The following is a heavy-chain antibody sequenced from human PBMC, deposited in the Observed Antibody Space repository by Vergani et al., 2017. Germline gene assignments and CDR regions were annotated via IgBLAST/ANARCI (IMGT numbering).Heavy chain of an antibody. V-gene: IGHV5-51*01. D-gene: IGHD2-21*01. CDR3: TRHVPCGDGACLRFDH. CDR2: ITPFDSKI. Sequence: EVMLVQSGAEVKKPGESLKISCKYSESSFTSNQIAWVRQMSGKGLQWMGNITPFDSKIAYSPSFQGQVIMSIDKSITTAYLQWRSLEASDTAIYYCTRHVPCGDGACLRFDHWGQGRQVTVSS. J-gene: IGHJ4*02. CDR1: ESSFTSNQ.